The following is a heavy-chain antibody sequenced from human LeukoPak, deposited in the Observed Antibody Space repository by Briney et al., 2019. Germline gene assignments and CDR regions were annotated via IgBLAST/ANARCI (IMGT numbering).Heavy chain of an antibody. CDR2: INHNGNVN. Sequence: GGSLRLSCAASGFTFSSYWMNWARQAPGKGLEWVASINHNGNVNYYVDSVKGRFTISRDNAKNSLYLQMNSLRAEDTAVYYCTRDLRMDYYYVDYYYYGMDVWGQGTTVTVSS. CDR1: GFTFSSYW. D-gene: IGHD3-10*02. V-gene: IGHV3-7*01. CDR3: TRDLRMDYYYVDYYYYGMDV. J-gene: IGHJ6*02.